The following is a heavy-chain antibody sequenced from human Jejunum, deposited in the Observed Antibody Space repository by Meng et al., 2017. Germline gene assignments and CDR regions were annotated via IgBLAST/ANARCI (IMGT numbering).Heavy chain of an antibody. V-gene: IGHV3-11*04. D-gene: IGHD6-19*01. CDR2: IRSSGATI. CDR3: ASDRFFGSWLGSWFDF. Sequence: GGSLRLSCAASGYTFSDYYLGSIRQAPGKGLEWISYIRSSGATIYYADSVMGRFTISRDNTKSSLYLQMNSLRDKDTALYSCASDRFFGSWLGSWFDFWGPGTRVTVSS. J-gene: IGHJ5*01. CDR1: GYTFSDYY.